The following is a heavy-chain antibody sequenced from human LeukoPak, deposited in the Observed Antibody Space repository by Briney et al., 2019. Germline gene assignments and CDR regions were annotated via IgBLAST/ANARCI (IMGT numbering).Heavy chain of an antibody. Sequence: SETLSLTCGISGGSVSDYYWSWIRQTPGERLEWIGEINQSGSPKYNPSLKSRVAIFVDTSSNQSSLNVTSVTAADTAVYYCVRGLVKKLVRRQIYYYMDVWGKGTTVIVSS. V-gene: IGHV4-34*01. CDR2: INQSGSP. J-gene: IGHJ6*03. CDR3: VRGLVKKLVRRQIYYYMDV. D-gene: IGHD6-6*01. CDR1: GGSVSDYY.